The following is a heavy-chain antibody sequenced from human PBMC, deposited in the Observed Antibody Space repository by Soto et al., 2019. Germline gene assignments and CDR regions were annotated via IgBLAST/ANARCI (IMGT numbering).Heavy chain of an antibody. J-gene: IGHJ4*02. Sequence: ASPKVSCPHSGSSFPAHKLHFVRQAPGQECEWMGCINDYNGNTKYVKRRHGIITMTTDTPTSTVFMELRSVRSDETAVYYCARESHYFDYWGQGTLVTVSS. CDR3: ARESHYFDY. CDR2: INDYNGNT. V-gene: IGHV1-18*04. CDR1: GSSFPAH.